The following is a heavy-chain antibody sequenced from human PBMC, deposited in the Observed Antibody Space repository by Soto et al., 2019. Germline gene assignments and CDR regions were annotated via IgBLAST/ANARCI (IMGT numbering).Heavy chain of an antibody. CDR3: ARDTIAVAGSFDY. CDR1: GYTFTYRY. CDR2: INAGNGNT. Sequence: ASVKVSCKASGYTFTYRYLHWVRQAPGQALEWMGWINAGNGNTKYSQKFQGRVTITRDTSASTAYMELSSLRSEDTAVYYCARDTIAVAGSFDYWGQGTLVTVSS. V-gene: IGHV1-3*01. J-gene: IGHJ4*02. D-gene: IGHD6-19*01.